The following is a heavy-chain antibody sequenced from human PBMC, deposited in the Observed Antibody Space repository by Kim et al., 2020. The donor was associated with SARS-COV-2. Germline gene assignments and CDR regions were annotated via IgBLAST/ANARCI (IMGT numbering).Heavy chain of an antibody. CDR3: ARDEIVEVVGATDYYGMDV. V-gene: IGHV3-33*08. Sequence: GGSLRLSCAASGFTFTNYGMHWVRQAPGKGLEWVAVISYDGTYKYYADSVKGRFTISRDNSMSTLYLQMYSLRAEDTAVYYCARDEIVEVVGATDYYGMDVWGQGTTVTVSS. D-gene: IGHD2-15*01. CDR1: GFTFTNYG. J-gene: IGHJ6*02. CDR2: ISYDGTYK.